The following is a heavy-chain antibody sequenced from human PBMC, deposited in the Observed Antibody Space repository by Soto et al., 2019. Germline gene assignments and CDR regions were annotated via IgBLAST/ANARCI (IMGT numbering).Heavy chain of an antibody. CDR3: VRTARQGAVAPHWFDR. Sequence: SETLSLTCTVSGASIRSTDYYWSWIRQAPGKGLEWIGYVYYTGSTYYNPSLMSRLTISVDTSKNQFSLKLTSVTAAETAVYYCVRTARQGAVAPHWFDRWGQGAQVTVSS. J-gene: IGHJ5*02. CDR2: VYYTGST. CDR1: GASIRSTDYY. D-gene: IGHD2-21*02. V-gene: IGHV4-30-4*01.